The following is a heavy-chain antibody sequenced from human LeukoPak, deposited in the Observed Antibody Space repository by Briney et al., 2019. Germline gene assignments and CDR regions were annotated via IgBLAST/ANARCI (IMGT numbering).Heavy chain of an antibody. Sequence: AGGSLRLSCAASGFTFSSYGMHWVRQAPGKGLEWVAFIRYDGSNKYYADSVKGRFTISRDSSKNTLYLQMNSLRAEDTAVYYCAKVAIYYDSSGTLDYWGQGTLVTVSS. V-gene: IGHV3-30*02. J-gene: IGHJ4*02. D-gene: IGHD3-22*01. CDR3: AKVAIYYDSSGTLDY. CDR1: GFTFSSYG. CDR2: IRYDGSNK.